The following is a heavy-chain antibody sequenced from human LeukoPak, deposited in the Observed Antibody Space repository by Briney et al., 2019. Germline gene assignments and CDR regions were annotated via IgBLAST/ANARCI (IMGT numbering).Heavy chain of an antibody. CDR2: ISAYNGNT. J-gene: IGHJ6*02. D-gene: IGHD2-2*01. CDR1: GYTFINYG. CDR3: ARETCSSTSCYEYYYYGMDV. Sequence: ASVKVSCKASGYTFINYGINWVRQAPGQGLEWMGWISAYNGNTNYAQSLQGRVTMTTDTSTSTAYMELRSLRSDDTAVYYCARETCSSTSCYEYYYYGMDVWGQGTTVTVSS. V-gene: IGHV1-18*01.